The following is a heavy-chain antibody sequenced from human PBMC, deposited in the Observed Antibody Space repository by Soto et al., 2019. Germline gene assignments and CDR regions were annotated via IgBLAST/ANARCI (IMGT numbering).Heavy chain of an antibody. J-gene: IGHJ6*03. CDR2: MNPNSGNT. V-gene: IGHV1-8*01. CDR3: ARGVVEEGTSYYYYYMDV. D-gene: IGHD2-2*01. CDR1: GYNFTSYD. Sequence: ASVKVSCKASGYNFTSYDINWVRQATGQGLEWMGWMNPNSGNTGYAQKFQGRVTMTRNTSISTAYMELSSLRSEDTAVYYCARGVVEEGTSYYYYYMDVWGKGTTVTVSS.